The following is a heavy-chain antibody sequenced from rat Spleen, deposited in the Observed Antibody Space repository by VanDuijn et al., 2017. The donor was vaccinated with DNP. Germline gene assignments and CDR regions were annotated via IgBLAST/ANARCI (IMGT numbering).Heavy chain of an antibody. V-gene: IGHV3-1*01. Sequence: EVQLQESGPGLVKPSQSLSLTCSVTGYSITSNFWGWIRKFPGNRMEWIGHISYSGNTGYNPSLKSRISITRDTSKNQFFLQLNSLTTEDTATYSCARYNNYWYFDFWGPGTMVTVSS. CDR3: ARYNNYWYFDF. CDR2: ISYSGNT. CDR1: GYSITSNF. J-gene: IGHJ1*01. D-gene: IGHD1-10*01.